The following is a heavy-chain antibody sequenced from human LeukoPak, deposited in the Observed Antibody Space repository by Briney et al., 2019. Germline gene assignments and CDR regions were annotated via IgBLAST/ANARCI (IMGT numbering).Heavy chain of an antibody. Sequence: SETLSLTCTVSTGSISSFYWTWLRQPPGKGLEWIGYIYYTGTTDYNPSLKSRVTISVDTSKNQFSLKLSSVTAADTAVYYCARRYGNEYDYWGQGTLVTVSS. CDR1: TGSISSFY. V-gene: IGHV4-59*01. CDR3: ARRYGNEYDY. J-gene: IGHJ4*02. D-gene: IGHD3-16*01. CDR2: IYYTGTT.